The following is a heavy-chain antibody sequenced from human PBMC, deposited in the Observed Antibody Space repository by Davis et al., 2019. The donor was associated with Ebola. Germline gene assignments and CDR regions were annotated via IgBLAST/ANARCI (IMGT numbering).Heavy chain of an antibody. CDR2: IRRKANSYAT. CDR3: THSSGYNNADY. CDR1: GFTFSGSA. V-gene: IGHV3-73*01. J-gene: IGHJ4*02. Sequence: GESLKISCAASGFTFSGSAMHWVRQASGKGLEWVGRIRRKANSYATAYAASVKGRFTISRDDSKNTAYLQMNSLKTEDTAVYYCTHSSGYNNADYWGQGTLVTVSS. D-gene: IGHD3-22*01.